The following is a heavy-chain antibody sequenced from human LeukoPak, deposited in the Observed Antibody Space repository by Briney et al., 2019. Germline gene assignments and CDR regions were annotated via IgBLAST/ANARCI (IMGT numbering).Heavy chain of an antibody. V-gene: IGHV3-30*02. CDR3: AKDPGAGYYDSSGYGPLDY. Sequence: GGSLRLSCAASGFTFSSYGMHWVRQAPGKGLEWVAFIRYDGSNKYYADSVKDRFTISRDNSKNTLYLQMNSLRAEDTAVYYCAKDPGAGYYDSSGYGPLDYWGQGTLVTVSS. CDR2: IRYDGSNK. J-gene: IGHJ4*02. D-gene: IGHD3-22*01. CDR1: GFTFSSYG.